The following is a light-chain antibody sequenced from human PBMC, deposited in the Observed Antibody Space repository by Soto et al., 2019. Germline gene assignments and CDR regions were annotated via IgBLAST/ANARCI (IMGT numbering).Light chain of an antibody. CDR3: QQYGSSPYT. J-gene: IGKJ2*01. CDR2: GAS. Sequence: EIVLTQSPGTLSLSPGERATLSCRASQSVSSSYLAWYQQKPGQAPRLLIYGASSRATGIPDRFSGSGSGTDFTLTISRLEPEDFAVYYCQQYGSSPYTFGQGTKRQSK. CDR1: QSVSSSY. V-gene: IGKV3-20*01.